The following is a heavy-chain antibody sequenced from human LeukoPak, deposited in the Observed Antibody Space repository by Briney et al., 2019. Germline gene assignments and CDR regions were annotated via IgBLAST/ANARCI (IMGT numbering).Heavy chain of an antibody. J-gene: IGHJ4*02. D-gene: IGHD2-2*01. CDR2: MSSSSSYI. CDR1: GFIFSSYS. CDR3: ASSTSRAGGPGGHSFDY. V-gene: IGHV3-21*01. Sequence: GGSLRLSCAASGFIFSSYSVNWVRQAPGKGLAWVSSMSSSSSYIYYADSLKGRFTISRDNAKNSLYLQMNSLRAEDTAAYFCASSTSRAGGPGGHSFDYWGQGTLVTVSS.